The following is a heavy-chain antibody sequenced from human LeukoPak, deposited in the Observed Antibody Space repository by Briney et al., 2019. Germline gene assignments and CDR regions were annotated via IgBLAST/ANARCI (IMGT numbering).Heavy chain of an antibody. CDR3: AGGAGAISTFDY. CDR2: MNPNSGNT. CDR1: GYTFTSYD. D-gene: IGHD1-26*01. J-gene: IGHJ4*02. V-gene: IGHV1-8*01. Sequence: ASVKVSCKASGYTFTSYDINWVRQATGQGLEWMGWMNPNSGNTGYAQKFQGRVTMTRNTSISTAYMELSSLRSEDTAVYYCAGGAGAISTFDYWGQGTLVTVSS.